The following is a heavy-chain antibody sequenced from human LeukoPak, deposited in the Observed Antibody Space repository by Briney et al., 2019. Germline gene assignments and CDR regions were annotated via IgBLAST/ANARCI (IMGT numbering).Heavy chain of an antibody. Sequence: SETLSLTCAVYGGSFSGYYWSWIRQPPGKGLEWIGEINHSGSTNYNPSLKSRVTISVDTSKNQFSLKLSSVTAADTAVYYCARDSSSWYYYFDYWGQGTLVTVSS. CDR3: ARDSSSWYYYFDY. CDR2: INHSGST. J-gene: IGHJ4*02. CDR1: GGSFSGYY. V-gene: IGHV4-34*01. D-gene: IGHD6-13*01.